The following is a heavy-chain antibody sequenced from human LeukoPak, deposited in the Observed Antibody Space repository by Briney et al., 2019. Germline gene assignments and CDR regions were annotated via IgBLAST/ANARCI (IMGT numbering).Heavy chain of an antibody. V-gene: IGHV3-48*02. CDR2: ISSSSGTI. D-gene: IGHD2-15*01. J-gene: IGHJ4*02. CDR3: SRDGYCSGGSCYAGYFDY. Sequence: PGGSLRLSCAASGFTFSSYSMNWVRQAPGKGLEWGSYISSSSGTIYYADYVNGRFTISRDNAKNSLYLQMNSLIDEDTAVYYCSRDGYCSGGSCYAGYFDYWGQGTLVTVSS. CDR1: GFTFSSYS.